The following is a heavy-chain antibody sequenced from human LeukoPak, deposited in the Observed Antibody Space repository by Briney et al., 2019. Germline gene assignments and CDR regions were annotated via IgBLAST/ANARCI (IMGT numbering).Heavy chain of an antibody. CDR1: GFTFSNYT. CDR3: ARDPRNWNYVGYYMDV. D-gene: IGHD1-7*01. Sequence: GGSLRLSCAATGFTFSNYTMNWVRQAPGKGLEWVSYISSSSGTIYYADSVKGRFTISRDNAKNSLYLQMDSLRAEDTAVYYCARDPRNWNYVGYYMDVWGKGTTVTVSS. V-gene: IGHV3-48*04. CDR2: ISSSSGTI. J-gene: IGHJ6*03.